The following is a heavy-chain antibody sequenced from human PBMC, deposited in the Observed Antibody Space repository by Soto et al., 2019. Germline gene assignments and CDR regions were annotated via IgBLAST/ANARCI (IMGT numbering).Heavy chain of an antibody. J-gene: IGHJ4*02. V-gene: IGHV1-46*01. CDR3: ARRPHIAVDPYKKSYFDY. CDR2: INPSGGTT. CDR1: GYTFTYNF. Sequence: GASVKVSCKASGYTFTYNFMHWARQAPGQGLEWMGIINPSGGTTRAAQKFQGRVTMTRDTSTSTVYMELSSLRSEDTAVYYCARRPHIAVDPYKKSYFDYWGPGTLVNVFS. D-gene: IGHD2-15*01.